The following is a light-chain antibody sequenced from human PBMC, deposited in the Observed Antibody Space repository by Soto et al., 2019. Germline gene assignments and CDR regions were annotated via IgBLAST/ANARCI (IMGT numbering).Light chain of an antibody. J-gene: IGKJ1*01. Sequence: DIVFTQSPATLSLSPGERATLYCGASQRVGGGFLAWYQQKPGLAPRLILYDTSFRATGIPDRFGGSGSRTDFTLTISRLDPEYSAFYYYQQYGSSPSFGQGTKVDIK. CDR1: QRVGGGF. CDR2: DTS. CDR3: QQYGSSPS. V-gene: IGKV3D-20*01.